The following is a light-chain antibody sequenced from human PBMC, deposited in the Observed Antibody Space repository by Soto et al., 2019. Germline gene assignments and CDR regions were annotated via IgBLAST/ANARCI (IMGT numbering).Light chain of an antibody. J-gene: IGKJ4*01. CDR2: DAS. CDR1: QDISNY. CDR3: QQYDNLPLT. V-gene: IGKV1-33*01. Sequence: DIQMTQYQSSLSASVGDRVTITCQASQDISNYLNWYQQKPGKAPKLLIYDASNLETGVPSRFSGSGSGTDFTFTISSLQPEDIATYYCQQYDNLPLTFGGGTIVDIK.